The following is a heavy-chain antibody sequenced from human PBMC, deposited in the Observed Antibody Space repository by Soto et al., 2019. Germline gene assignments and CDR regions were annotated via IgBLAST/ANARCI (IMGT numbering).Heavy chain of an antibody. Sequence: EVQLLESGGGLVQPGGSLRLSCAASGFTFSNYAMGWVRQAPGEGLEWVSAINTGGDKTYYSASLKGRFTISRDNSRNTLYLQIHSLRGEDTATYYCAKKFYHQFDSWGQGTLLNVSS. D-gene: IGHD2-2*01. J-gene: IGHJ4*02. CDR2: INTGGDKT. V-gene: IGHV3-23*01. CDR3: AKKFYHQFDS. CDR1: GFTFSNYA.